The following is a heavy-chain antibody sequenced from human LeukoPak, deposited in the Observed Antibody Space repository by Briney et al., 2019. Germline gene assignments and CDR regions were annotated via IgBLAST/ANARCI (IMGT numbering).Heavy chain of an antibody. CDR1: VFTFSNFE. Sequence: GWALTLSCAASVFTFSNFEGNWVRQAPATGLEWVSYISSGGGSIYYADSVKGRFTISRDNAKNSLYLQMNSLRAEDTAVYYCARVSGDSLDYWGQGTLVTVSS. J-gene: IGHJ4*02. D-gene: IGHD2-21*02. CDR3: ARVSGDSLDY. V-gene: IGHV3-48*03. CDR2: ISSGGGSI.